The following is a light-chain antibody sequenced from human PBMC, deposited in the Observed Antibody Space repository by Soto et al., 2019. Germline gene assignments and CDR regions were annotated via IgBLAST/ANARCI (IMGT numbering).Light chain of an antibody. Sequence: EIVLPQSPATLSLSPGERTTLSCRASPSVSSYLAWYQQKPGKAPRLLIYDASNRATGITARFRGSGSGTDFTLSSSSLEPEDFAVYYGQQRSNWPPISFGQGTRLEIK. V-gene: IGKV3-11*01. CDR1: PSVSSY. CDR2: DAS. CDR3: QQRSNWPPIS. J-gene: IGKJ5*01.